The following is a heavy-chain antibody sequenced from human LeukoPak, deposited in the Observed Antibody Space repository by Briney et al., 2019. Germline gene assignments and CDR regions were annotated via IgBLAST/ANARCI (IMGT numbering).Heavy chain of an antibody. CDR2: ISAYNGNT. D-gene: IGHD3-16*02. CDR1: GYTFTSYG. J-gene: IGHJ4*02. Sequence: ASVKVSCKASGYTFTSYGISWVRQAPGQGLEWMGWISAYNGNTNYAQNLQGRVTLTTDTTTSTAYMELRSLRSDDTAVYYCARSSDIYDYVWGSYLNYWGQGTLVTVSS. V-gene: IGHV1-18*01. CDR3: ARSSDIYDYVWGSYLNY.